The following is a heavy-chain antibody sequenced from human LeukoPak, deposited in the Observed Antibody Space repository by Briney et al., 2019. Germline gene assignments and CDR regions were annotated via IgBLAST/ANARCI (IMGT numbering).Heavy chain of an antibody. Sequence: GGSLRLSCAASGFTFSSYAMHWVRQAPGKGLEWVAVISYDGSNKYYADSVKGRFTISRDNSKNTLYLQMNSLRAEDTAVYYCAKDNMEGGLDYWGQGTLVTVSS. CDR2: ISYDGSNK. V-gene: IGHV3-30*04. CDR1: GFTFSSYA. D-gene: IGHD3-16*01. CDR3: AKDNMEGGLDY. J-gene: IGHJ4*02.